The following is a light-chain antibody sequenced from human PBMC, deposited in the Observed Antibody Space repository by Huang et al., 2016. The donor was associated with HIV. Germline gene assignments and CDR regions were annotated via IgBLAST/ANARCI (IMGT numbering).Light chain of an antibody. CDR1: QSVSSSF. Sequence: IVLTQSPGTLSLSPGERAIFSCRASQSVSSSFLAWYQQKPGQAPRLHIYGAPSRATGIPDRFSGSGSGTDFTLTISRLEPEDFAVYYCQHYGSSPLTFGGGTKVEIK. V-gene: IGKV3-20*01. CDR3: QHYGSSPLT. CDR2: GAP. J-gene: IGKJ4*01.